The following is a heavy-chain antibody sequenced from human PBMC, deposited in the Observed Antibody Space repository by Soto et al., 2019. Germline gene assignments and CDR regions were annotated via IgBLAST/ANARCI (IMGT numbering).Heavy chain of an antibody. CDR1: GDSVSSNSAA. Sequence: TLSLTCAISGDSVSSNSAAWNWIRQSPSRGLEWLGRTYYRSKWYNDYAVSVKSRITINPDTSKNQFSLQLNSVTPEDTAVYYCASGLFGSSYEIDYYGMDVWGQGTTVTVSS. J-gene: IGHJ6*02. V-gene: IGHV6-1*01. CDR3: ASGLFGSSYEIDYYGMDV. CDR2: TYYRSKWYN. D-gene: IGHD6-13*01.